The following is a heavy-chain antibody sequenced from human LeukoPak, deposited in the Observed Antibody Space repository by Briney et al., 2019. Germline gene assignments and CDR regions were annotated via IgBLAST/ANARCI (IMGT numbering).Heavy chain of an antibody. CDR1: GFTFSDHY. Sequence: GGSLRLSCAASGFTFSDHYMSWIRQAPGKGLEWVSYISSSGSTIYYADSVKGRFTISRDNAKNSLYLQMNSLRAEDTAVYYCASAGYSSGWSAPGNFQHWGQGTLVTVSS. CDR3: ASAGYSSGWSAPGNFQH. D-gene: IGHD6-19*01. CDR2: ISSSGSTI. V-gene: IGHV3-11*01. J-gene: IGHJ1*01.